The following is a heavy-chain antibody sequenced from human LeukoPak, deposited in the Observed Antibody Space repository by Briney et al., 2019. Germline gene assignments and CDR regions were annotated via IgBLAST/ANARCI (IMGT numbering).Heavy chain of an antibody. V-gene: IGHV3-11*01. Sequence: GGSLRLSCAASGFTFSDYYMSWIRQAPGKGLEWVSYISSSGSTIYYADSVKGRFTISRDNAKNPLYLQMNSLRAEDTAVYYCARDRGYSGPFRAFDIWGQGTMVTVSS. CDR1: GFTFSDYY. CDR3: ARDRGYSGPFRAFDI. CDR2: ISSSGSTI. J-gene: IGHJ3*02. D-gene: IGHD5-12*01.